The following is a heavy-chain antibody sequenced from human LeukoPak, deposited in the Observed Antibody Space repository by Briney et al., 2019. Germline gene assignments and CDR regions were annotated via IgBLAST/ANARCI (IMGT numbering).Heavy chain of an antibody. CDR1: GFKFSDHY. Sequence: GGSQRLSCAASGFKFSDHYIDWVRQAPGKGLEWVGRSRNKASSYTTEYAASVEGRFTISRDVSESSLYLQMNSLRAEDTAIYYCAKDPEAGLTGYFDFWGQGTLVTVSS. J-gene: IGHJ4*02. V-gene: IGHV3-72*01. CDR3: AKDPEAGLTGYFDF. CDR2: SRNKASSYTT. D-gene: IGHD6-13*01.